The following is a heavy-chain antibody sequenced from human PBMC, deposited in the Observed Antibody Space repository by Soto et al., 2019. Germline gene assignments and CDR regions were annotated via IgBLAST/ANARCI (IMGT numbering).Heavy chain of an antibody. V-gene: IGHV4-39*01. CDR1: GGSISSSSYY. D-gene: IGHD3-3*01. CDR3: ARHHYDFWSGHAGYFDY. J-gene: IGHJ4*02. CDR2: IYYSGST. Sequence: PSETLCLTCTVSGGSISSSSYYWGWIRQPPGKGLEWIGSIYYSGSTYYNPSLKSRVTISVDTSKNQFSLKLSSVTAADTAVYYCARHHYDFWSGHAGYFDYWGQGTLVILSS.